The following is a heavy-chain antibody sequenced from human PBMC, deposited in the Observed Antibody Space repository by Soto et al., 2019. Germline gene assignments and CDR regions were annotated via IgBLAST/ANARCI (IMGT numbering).Heavy chain of an antibody. CDR1: GDSINSDNYY. CDR3: ARLEGLATISYYFDY. CDR2: IYYRGNT. Sequence: SETLSLTCSVSGDSINSDNYYWGWIRQPPGKGLEWIGSIYYRGNTYYNPSLKTRVTISLDKSKSQFSLKLNSVTAADSAVYFCARLEGLATISYYFDYRGQGTLVTVSS. D-gene: IGHD3-9*01. J-gene: IGHJ4*02. V-gene: IGHV4-39*01.